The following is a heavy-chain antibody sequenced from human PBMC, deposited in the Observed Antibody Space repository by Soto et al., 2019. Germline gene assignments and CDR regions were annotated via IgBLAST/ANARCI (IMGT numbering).Heavy chain of an antibody. CDR3: GKGWFDP. CDR2: IFYTGST. D-gene: IGHD6-13*01. CDR1: GGSINSNRYY. J-gene: IGHJ5*02. V-gene: IGHV4-39*01. Sequence: QLQLQESGPGLVKPSETLSLTCTVSGGSINSNRYYWAWIRQPPGKGLEWIGSIFYTGSTYYSPSLKGRLTISVDPSKNQFSLKLTYCARPKPIGAAAGKGWFDPWGQGTLVTVSS.